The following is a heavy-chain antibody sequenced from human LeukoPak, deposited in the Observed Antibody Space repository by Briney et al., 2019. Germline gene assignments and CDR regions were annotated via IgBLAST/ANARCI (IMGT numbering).Heavy chain of an antibody. J-gene: IGHJ4*02. CDR3: ARESRRGDSYGSIDY. CDR2: IIPIFGTA. D-gene: IGHD5-18*01. CDR1: GYTFTSYD. V-gene: IGHV1-69*13. Sequence: GASVKVSCKASGYTFTSYDINWMRQATGQGLEWMGGIIPIFGTANYAQKFQGRVTITADESTSTAYMELSSLRSEDTAVYYCARESRRGDSYGSIDYWGQGTLVTVSS.